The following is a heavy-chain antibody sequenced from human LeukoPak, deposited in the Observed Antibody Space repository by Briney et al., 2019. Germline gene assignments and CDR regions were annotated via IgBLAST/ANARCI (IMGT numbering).Heavy chain of an antibody. J-gene: IGHJ4*02. D-gene: IGHD1-20*01. CDR2: IKQDGIEK. V-gene: IGHV3-7*01. CDR1: GFTFSTYW. CDR3: ARINFKSARDY. Sequence: GGSLRLSCAASGFTFSTYWMSWVRQAPGKGLEWVANIKQDGIEKYYVDSVKGRFTIPRDNAKNSLYLQMNSLSAEDTAMYYCARINFKSARDYWGQGTLVTVSS.